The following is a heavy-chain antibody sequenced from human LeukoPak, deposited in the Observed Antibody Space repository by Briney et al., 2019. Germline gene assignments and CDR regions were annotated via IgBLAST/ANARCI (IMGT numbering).Heavy chain of an antibody. D-gene: IGHD6-19*01. Sequence: SETLSLTCTVSGGSISSGDYYWSWIRQPPGKGLEWIGYIYYSGSTYYNPSLKSRVTISVDTSKNQFSLQLNSVTPEDTAVYFCAAGRPSYYGMDVWGQGTTVIVSS. CDR2: IYYSGST. V-gene: IGHV4-30-4*01. CDR1: GGSISSGDYY. J-gene: IGHJ6*02. CDR3: AAGRPSYYGMDV.